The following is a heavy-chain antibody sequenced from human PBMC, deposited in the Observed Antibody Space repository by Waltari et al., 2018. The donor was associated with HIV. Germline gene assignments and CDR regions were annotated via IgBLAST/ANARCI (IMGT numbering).Heavy chain of an antibody. CDR3: ARVRYGDYRDYGMDV. Sequence: QVQLVESGGGVVQPGRSLRLSCAASGFTFSSYGMHWVRPAPGKGLEWVAVIWYDGSNKYYADSVKGRFTISRDNSKNTLYLQMNSLRAEDTAVYYCARVRYGDYRDYGMDVWGQGTTVTVSS. D-gene: IGHD4-17*01. V-gene: IGHV3-33*01. CDR1: GFTFSSYG. J-gene: IGHJ6*02. CDR2: IWYDGSNK.